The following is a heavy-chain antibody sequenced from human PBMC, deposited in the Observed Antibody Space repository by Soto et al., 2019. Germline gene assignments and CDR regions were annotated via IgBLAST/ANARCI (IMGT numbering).Heavy chain of an antibody. J-gene: IGHJ4*02. CDR2: IYYSGST. V-gene: IGHV4-59*08. D-gene: IGHD1-1*01. CDR1: GGSISSYY. Sequence: QVQLQESGPGLVKPSETLSLTCTVSGGSISSYYWSWIRQPPGKGLEWIGYIYYSGSTNYNPSLKSRVTISVDTSKNQFSLKLSSVTAADTAGYYCARRYGYRFDYWGQGPLVTVSS. CDR3: ARRYGYRFDY.